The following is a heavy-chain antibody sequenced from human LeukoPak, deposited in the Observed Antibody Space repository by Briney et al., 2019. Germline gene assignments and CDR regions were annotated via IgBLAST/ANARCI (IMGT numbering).Heavy chain of an antibody. V-gene: IGHV3-23*01. J-gene: IGHJ4*02. CDR3: AKDPWGN. D-gene: IGHD3-16*01. Sequence: GGSLRLSCADSGFTSSSYAMSWVRQAPGKGLEWGSPISSSGGCTYYAHSVKGRFTISRDKSQNTLYMHMNRLRAEDTPVYITAKDPWGNWGQGALVTVSS. CDR1: GFTSSSYA. CDR2: ISSSGGCT.